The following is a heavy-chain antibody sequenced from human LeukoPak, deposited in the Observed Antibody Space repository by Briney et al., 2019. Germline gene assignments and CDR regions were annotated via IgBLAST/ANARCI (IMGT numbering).Heavy chain of an antibody. J-gene: IGHJ4*01. CDR3: AGGKYSNNFIEFDY. CDR1: GGSISYNY. Sequence: SETLSFTGTAPGGSISYNYWSWIGQPPGKGLEWIGYIYYSGSTSYNPSFRRRVTMSVDTSTNQFSLKLSSVTAADTAVYYCAGGKYSNNFIEFDYWGHGTVVTVSS. V-gene: IGHV4-59*12. D-gene: IGHD4-11*01. CDR2: IYYSGST.